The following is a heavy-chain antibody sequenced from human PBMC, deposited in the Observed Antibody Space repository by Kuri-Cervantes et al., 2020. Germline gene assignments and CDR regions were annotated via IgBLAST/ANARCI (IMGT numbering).Heavy chain of an antibody. Sequence: GGFLRLSCAASGFTFSDYYMSWIRQAPGKGLEWVSYISSSGSTIYYADSVKGRFTISRDNAKNSLYLQMNSLRAEDTAVYYCARVMEQQLGHYYYYYMDVWGKGTTVTVSS. V-gene: IGHV3-11*01. D-gene: IGHD6-13*01. J-gene: IGHJ6*03. CDR3: ARVMEQQLGHYYYYYMDV. CDR1: GFTFSDYY. CDR2: ISSSGSTI.